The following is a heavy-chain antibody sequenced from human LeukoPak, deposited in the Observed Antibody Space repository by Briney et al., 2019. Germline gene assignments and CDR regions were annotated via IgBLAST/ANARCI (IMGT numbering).Heavy chain of an antibody. Sequence: GGSLRLSCAASGFTFSSYGMHWVRQAPGKGLEWVAVIWYDGSNKYYADSVKGRFTISRDNSKNTLYLQMNSLRAEDTAVYYCARGGGMTTVTSLDYWAREPWSPSPQ. CDR2: IWYDGSNK. CDR1: GFTFSSYG. J-gene: IGHJ4*02. D-gene: IGHD4-17*01. CDR3: ARGGGMTTVTSLDY. V-gene: IGHV3-33*01.